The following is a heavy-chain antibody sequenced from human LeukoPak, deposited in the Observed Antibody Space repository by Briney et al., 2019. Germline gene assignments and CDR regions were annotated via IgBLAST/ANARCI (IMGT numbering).Heavy chain of an antibody. CDR2: IFYSGST. J-gene: IGHJ4*02. D-gene: IGHD1-26*01. Sequence: PSETLPLTCNVSGGSISSSTYYGGWIRQPPGKGLEWIGSIFYSGSTYYNPSLKSRVTISVDTSKNQFSLKLSSVTAADTAVYYCARSSYGGPHYFDYWGQGTLVTVSS. CDR3: ARSSYGGPHYFDY. CDR1: GGSISSSTYY. V-gene: IGHV4-39*01.